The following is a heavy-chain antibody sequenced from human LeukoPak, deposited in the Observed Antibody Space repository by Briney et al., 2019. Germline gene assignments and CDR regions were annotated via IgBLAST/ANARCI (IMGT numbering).Heavy chain of an antibody. CDR3: ARDHRRGSTGYDTPAD. V-gene: IGHV1-2*02. D-gene: IGHD5-12*01. CDR2: LNPRSGAT. Sequence: VASVKVSCKASGYTFVDYYLYWVRQAPGQGLEWMGWLNPRSGATNYAQKFQARVTMTRDTSINTAYMELSRLRSDDTAVYYCARDHRRGSTGYDTPADWGQGTLVTVSS. J-gene: IGHJ4*02. CDR1: GYTFVDYY.